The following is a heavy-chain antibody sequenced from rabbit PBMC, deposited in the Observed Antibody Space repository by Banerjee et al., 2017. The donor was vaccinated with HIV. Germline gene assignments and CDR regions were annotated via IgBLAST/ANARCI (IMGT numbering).Heavy chain of an antibody. V-gene: IGHV1S40*01. D-gene: IGHD2-1*01. CDR1: GFSFSSSYY. Sequence: QSLEESGGDLVKPGASLTLTCTASGFSFSSSYYMCWVRQAPGKGLEWIACIYAGSSGNTYYATWAKGRFTISKTSSTTVTLQMTSLTAADTATYFCARVGDSYDDYGDYFDLWGQGTLVTVS. CDR3: ARVGDSYDDYGDYFDL. J-gene: IGHJ4*01. CDR2: IYAGSSGNT.